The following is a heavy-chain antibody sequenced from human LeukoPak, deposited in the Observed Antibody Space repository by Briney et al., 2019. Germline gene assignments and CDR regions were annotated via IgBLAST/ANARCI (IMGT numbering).Heavy chain of an antibody. V-gene: IGHV7-4-1*02. J-gene: IGHJ4*02. CDR1: GYTFTSYA. CDR3: AGGNSSWYAGGFDY. Sequence: ASVKVSCKASGYTFTSYAMNWVRQAPGQGLEWMGWINTNTGNPTYAQGFTGRFVFSSDTSVSTAYLQISSLKAEDTAVYYCAGGNSSWYAGGFDYWGQGTLVTVSS. D-gene: IGHD6-13*01. CDR2: INTNTGNP.